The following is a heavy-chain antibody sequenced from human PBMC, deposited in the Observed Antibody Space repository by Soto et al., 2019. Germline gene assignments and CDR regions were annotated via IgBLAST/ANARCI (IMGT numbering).Heavy chain of an antibody. CDR1: GYTFTGNS. CDR3: ARGDFHDSNGYYSLFDY. J-gene: IGHJ4*02. D-gene: IGHD3-22*01. CDR2: INAANGNT. Sequence: ASVKVSCKAFGYTFTGNSIHWVRQAPGQGPEWMGWINAANGNTRYSQGFQGRLTFTRDTSASTGYMELSGLMSEDTAVYYCARGDFHDSNGYYSLFDYWGQGTLVTVSS. V-gene: IGHV1-3*01.